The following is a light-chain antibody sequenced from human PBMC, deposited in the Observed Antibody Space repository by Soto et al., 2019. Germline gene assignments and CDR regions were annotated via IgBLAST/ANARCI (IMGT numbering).Light chain of an antibody. Sequence: EIVLTQSPGTLSLSPGERATLSCMASQIVSSYLAWYQQKPGQAPRLLIYDASTRATGIPDRFSGSGSGTDFTLTISRLEPEDFAVYYCQQYGSSPRTFGQGTKVDIK. CDR3: QQYGSSPRT. V-gene: IGKV3-20*01. CDR2: DAS. CDR1: QIVSSY. J-gene: IGKJ1*01.